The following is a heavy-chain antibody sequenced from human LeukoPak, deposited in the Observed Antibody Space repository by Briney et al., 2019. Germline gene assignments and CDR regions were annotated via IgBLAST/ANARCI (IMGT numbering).Heavy chain of an antibody. J-gene: IGHJ6*03. CDR1: GGSISSYY. CDR3: ARTADYDFWSGLNYYYYMDV. D-gene: IGHD3-3*01. CDR2: IYYSGST. Sequence: KPSETLSLTCTVSGGSISSYYWSWIRQPPGKGVQWIGYIYYSGSTNYNPSLKSRVTISVDTSKNQFSPKLSSVTAADTAVYYCARTADYDFWSGLNYYYYMDVWGKGTTVTVSS. V-gene: IGHV4-59*01.